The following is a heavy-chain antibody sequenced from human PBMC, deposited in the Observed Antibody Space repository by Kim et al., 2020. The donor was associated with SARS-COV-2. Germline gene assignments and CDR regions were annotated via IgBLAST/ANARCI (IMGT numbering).Heavy chain of an antibody. D-gene: IGHD4-17*01. CDR3: ATAGGTVTPFDY. CDR1: GYTLTELS. CDR2: FDPEDGET. V-gene: IGHV1-24*01. Sequence: ASVKVSCKVSGYTLTELSMHWVRQAPGKGLEWMGGFDPEDGETIYAQKFQGSVTMTEDTSTDTAYMELSSLRSEDTAVYYCATAGGTVTPFDYWGQGTLVTVSS. J-gene: IGHJ4*02.